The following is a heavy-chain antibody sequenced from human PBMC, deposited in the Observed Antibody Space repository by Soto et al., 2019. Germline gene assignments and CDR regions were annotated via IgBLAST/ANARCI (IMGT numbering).Heavy chain of an antibody. V-gene: IGHV3-30*03. J-gene: IGHJ4*02. CDR3: VGGQYYDY. D-gene: IGHD1-26*01. CDR2: ISYDGSDK. Sequence: GSLRLSCAASGFPFTSYGMHWVREGPDKGLEWVAIISYDGSDKYYADSVKGRFIISRDNSKNTLYLQMNSLRPEDTALYYCVGGQYYDYRGQGTLVTVSS. CDR1: GFPFTSYG.